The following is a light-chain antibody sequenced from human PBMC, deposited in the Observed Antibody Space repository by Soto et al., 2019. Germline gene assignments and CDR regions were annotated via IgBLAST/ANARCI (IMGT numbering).Light chain of an antibody. Sequence: QSALAQPSSVSGSPGQSITISCTGTSTDVGGYNYVSWYQHHSGTAPKLHIYEVTNRPSGISDRLSGSKAVNPASLTISGLPAEDASDYYRGSYSSTDTPFVFGTGTKLTVL. J-gene: IGLJ1*01. CDR2: EVT. CDR1: STDVGGYNY. V-gene: IGLV2-14*01. CDR3: GSYSSTDTPFV.